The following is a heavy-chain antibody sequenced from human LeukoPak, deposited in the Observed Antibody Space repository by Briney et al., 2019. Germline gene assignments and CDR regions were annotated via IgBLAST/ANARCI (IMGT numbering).Heavy chain of an antibody. Sequence: KPSETLSLTCAVYGGSFSGYYWSWIRQAPGKGLEWVSSISGSSSYIYYAESVRGRFTISRDNAKNSLYLQMNSLRAEDTAVYYCAREGYDSSGYYCIFDYWGQGTLVTVSS. CDR1: GGSFSGYY. V-gene: IGHV3-21*01. CDR2: ISGSSSYI. J-gene: IGHJ4*02. D-gene: IGHD3-22*01. CDR3: AREGYDSSGYYCIFDY.